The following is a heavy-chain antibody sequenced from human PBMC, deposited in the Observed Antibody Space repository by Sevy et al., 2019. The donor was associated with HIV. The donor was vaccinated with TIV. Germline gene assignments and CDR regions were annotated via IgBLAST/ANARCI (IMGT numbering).Heavy chain of an antibody. V-gene: IGHV3-9*01. CDR1: GFTFIDYT. Sequence: GGSLRLSCAASGFTFIDYTMHWVRQVPGKGLEWVSGISWNSGDIDYADSVKGRFTISRDKAKNSLYLQMNSLRVEDRALYYCAKEEWDLDAFDVWGQGTMVTVSS. CDR2: ISWNSGDI. CDR3: AKEEWDLDAFDV. J-gene: IGHJ3*01. D-gene: IGHD1-26*01.